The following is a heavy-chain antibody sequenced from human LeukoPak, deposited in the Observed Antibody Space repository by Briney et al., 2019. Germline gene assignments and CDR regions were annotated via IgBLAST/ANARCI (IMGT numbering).Heavy chain of an antibody. CDR1: GFTVSSNF. CDR3: AKGQTTGKFDY. J-gene: IGHJ4*02. CDR2: ISWNSGSI. Sequence: GGSLRLSCAASGFTVSSNFMSWVRQAPGKGLEWVSGISWNSGSIGYADSVKGRFTISRDNAKNSLYLQMNSLRAEDTALYYCAKGQTTGKFDYWGQGTLVTVSS. D-gene: IGHD4-11*01. V-gene: IGHV3-9*01.